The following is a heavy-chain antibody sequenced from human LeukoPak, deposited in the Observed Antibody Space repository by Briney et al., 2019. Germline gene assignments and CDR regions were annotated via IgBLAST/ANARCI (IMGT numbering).Heavy chain of an antibody. Sequence: GGSLRLSCAASGFTFSSYAMHWVRQAPGKGLEWVAVISYDGSNKYYADSVKGRFTISRDNSKNTLYLQMNSLRAEDTAVYYCARVRGATTFDYWGQGTLVTVSS. CDR1: GFTFSSYA. D-gene: IGHD5-12*01. J-gene: IGHJ4*02. CDR3: ARVRGATTFDY. V-gene: IGHV3-30-3*01. CDR2: ISYDGSNK.